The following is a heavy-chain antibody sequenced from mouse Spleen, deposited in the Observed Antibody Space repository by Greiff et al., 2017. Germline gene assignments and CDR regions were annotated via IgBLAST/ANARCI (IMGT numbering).Heavy chain of an antibody. J-gene: IGHJ2*01. CDR1: GFSLTSYG. Sequence: VQLVESGPGLVAPSQSLSITCTVSGFSLTSYGVHWVRQPPGKGLEWLGVIWSGGSTDYNAAFISRLSISKDNSKSQVFFKMNSLQANDTAIYYCARSPQLGQGDLDYWGQGTTLTVSS. CDR3: ARSPQLGQGDLDY. D-gene: IGHD4-1*02. V-gene: IGHV2-2*02. CDR2: IWSGGST.